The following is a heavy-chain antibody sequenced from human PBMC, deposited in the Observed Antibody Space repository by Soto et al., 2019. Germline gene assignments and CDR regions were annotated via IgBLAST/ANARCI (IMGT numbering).Heavy chain of an antibody. V-gene: IGHV3-23*01. CDR2: ISGSGGST. J-gene: IGHJ6*03. CDR1: GFTFSSYA. Sequence: GGSLRLSCAASGFTFSSYAMSWVRQAPGKGLEWVSAISGSGGSTYYADSVKGRFTISRDNSKNTLYLQMNSLRAEDTAVYYCAKDPVPGHYYYYYYMDVWGKGTTVTVSS. CDR3: AKDPVPGHYYYYYYMDV.